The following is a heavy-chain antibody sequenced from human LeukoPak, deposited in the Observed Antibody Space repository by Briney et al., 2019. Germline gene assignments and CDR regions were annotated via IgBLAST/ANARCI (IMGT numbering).Heavy chain of an antibody. CDR2: IYTSGST. CDR3: ARGVVSHYYYYYYMDV. V-gene: IGHV4-4*07. D-gene: IGHD3-3*01. Sequence: PSETLSLTCTVSGGSISSYYWSWIRQPAGKGLEWIGRIYTSGSTNYNPSLKSRVTISVDTSKNQFSLKLSSVTAADTAVYYCARGVVSHYYYYYYMDVWGKGTTVTVSS. J-gene: IGHJ6*03. CDR1: GGSISSYY.